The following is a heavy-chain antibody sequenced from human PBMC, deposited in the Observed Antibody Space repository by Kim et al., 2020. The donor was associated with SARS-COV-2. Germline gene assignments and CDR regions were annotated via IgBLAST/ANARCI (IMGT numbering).Heavy chain of an antibody. V-gene: IGHV7-4-1*02. CDR2: INTNTGNP. D-gene: IGHD3-10*01. CDR1: GYTFTSYA. CDR3: ARDIVLWFGNGNWFDP. Sequence: ASVKVSCKASGYTFTSYAMNWVRQAPGQGLEWMGWINTNTGNPTYAQGFTGRFVFSLDTSVSTAYLQISSLKAEDTAVYYCARDIVLWFGNGNWFDPWGQGTLVTVSS. J-gene: IGHJ5*02.